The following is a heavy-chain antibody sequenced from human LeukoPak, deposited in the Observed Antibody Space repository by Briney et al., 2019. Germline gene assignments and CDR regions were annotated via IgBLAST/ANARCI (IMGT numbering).Heavy chain of an antibody. CDR1: GFTFSSYG. D-gene: IGHD3-22*01. V-gene: IGHV3-21*01. CDR3: ARGLTMIVVVPDY. Sequence: GGSLRLSCAASGFTFSSYGMHWVRQAPGKGLEWVSSISSSSSYIYYADSVKGRFTISRDNAKNSLYLQTNSLRAEDTAVYYCARGLTMIVVVPDYWGQGTLVTVSS. CDR2: ISSSSSYI. J-gene: IGHJ4*02.